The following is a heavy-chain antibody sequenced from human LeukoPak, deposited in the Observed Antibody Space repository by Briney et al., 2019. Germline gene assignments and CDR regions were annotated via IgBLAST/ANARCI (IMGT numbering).Heavy chain of an antibody. D-gene: IGHD5-24*01. CDR2: ISYDGSNK. V-gene: IGHV3-30*03. CDR1: GFTFSSYG. CDR3: VRDRDNHYFDF. Sequence: GGSLRLSCAASGFTFSSYGMHWVRQAPGKGLEWVAVISYDGSNKYYADSVKGRFTISRDNSKNTLYLQMNSLRAEDTATYYCVRDRDNHYFDFWGQGTLVTVSS. J-gene: IGHJ4*02.